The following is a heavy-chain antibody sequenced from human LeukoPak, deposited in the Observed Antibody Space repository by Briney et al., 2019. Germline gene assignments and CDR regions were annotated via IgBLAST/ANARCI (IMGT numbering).Heavy chain of an antibody. V-gene: IGHV3-23*01. D-gene: IGHD3-9*01. J-gene: IGHJ6*02. CDR3: AKYPYDILTGYYGGMDV. CDR2: ISGSGGST. Sequence: GGSLRLSCAAYGFTFSSYAMSWVRQAPGKGLEWVSAISGSGGSTYYADSVKGRFTISRDNSKNTLYLQINSLRAEDTAVYYCAKYPYDILTGYYGGMDVWGQGTTVTVSS. CDR1: GFTFSSYA.